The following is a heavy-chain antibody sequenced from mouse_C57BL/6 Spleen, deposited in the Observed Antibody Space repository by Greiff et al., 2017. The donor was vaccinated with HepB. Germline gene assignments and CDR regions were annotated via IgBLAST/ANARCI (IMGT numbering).Heavy chain of an antibody. Sequence: VKLQESGAELARPGASVKLSCKASGYTFTSYGISWVKQRTGQGLEWIGEIYPRSGNTYYNEKFKGKATLTADKSSSTAYMELRSLTSEDSAVYFCARSAYYSNSYYAMDYWGQGTSVTVSS. J-gene: IGHJ4*01. CDR2: IYPRSGNT. D-gene: IGHD2-5*01. CDR1: GYTFTSYG. CDR3: ARSAYYSNSYYAMDY. V-gene: IGHV1-81*01.